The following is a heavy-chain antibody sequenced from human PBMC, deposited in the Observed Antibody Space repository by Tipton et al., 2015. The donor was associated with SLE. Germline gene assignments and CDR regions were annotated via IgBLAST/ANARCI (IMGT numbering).Heavy chain of an antibody. CDR3: ARERSDYGGTFDS. CDR2: LYSGDST. J-gene: IGHJ4*02. V-gene: IGHV3-53*05. Sequence: SLRLSCAASGFSVVANYMNWIRQAPEKGLEWVSILYSGDSTNYADSVRGRFTISRDISMNTVFLQMNKLTPEDTAMYYCARERSDYGGTFDSWGQGTRVTVSS. CDR1: GFSVVANY. D-gene: IGHD4/OR15-4a*01.